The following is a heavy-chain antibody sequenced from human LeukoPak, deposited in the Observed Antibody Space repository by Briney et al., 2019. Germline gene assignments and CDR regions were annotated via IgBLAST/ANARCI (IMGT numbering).Heavy chain of an antibody. Sequence: ASVKVSCKASGYSFTSHYMHWVRQAPGQGLEWMGLINPSGSSSLYAQKFQGRVTMTRDMSTTTDYMELSSLRSEDTAIYYCAKVVNDGYSDYWGQGTLVTVSS. D-gene: IGHD3-22*01. V-gene: IGHV1-46*01. CDR3: AKVVNDGYSDY. CDR2: INPSGSSS. J-gene: IGHJ4*02. CDR1: GYSFTSHY.